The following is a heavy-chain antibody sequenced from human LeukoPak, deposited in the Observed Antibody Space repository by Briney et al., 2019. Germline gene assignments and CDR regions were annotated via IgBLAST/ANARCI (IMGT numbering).Heavy chain of an antibody. J-gene: IGHJ4*02. Sequence: GGSLRLSCAASGFTFSSYAVNWVRQAPGKGLEWVSAISGSGGSTYYADSVKGRFTISRDTSKNTLYLQMNSLRAEDTAVYYCAKSRWAGNSASDYWGQGTLVTVSS. CDR1: GFTFSSYA. D-gene: IGHD4-23*01. CDR3: AKSRWAGNSASDY. V-gene: IGHV3-23*01. CDR2: ISGSGGST.